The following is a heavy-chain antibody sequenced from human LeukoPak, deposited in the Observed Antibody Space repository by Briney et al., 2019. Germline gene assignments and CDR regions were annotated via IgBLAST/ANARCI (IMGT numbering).Heavy chain of an antibody. CDR1: GGSFSGYY. Sequence: SETLSLTCAVYGGSFSGYYWSWIRQPPGKGLEWIGSIDDIGNTNYNPPLRSRVTMTIDTSKNQFSLKVDSVTAADTAVYYCARRGSGYPYYFDYRGQGTLVTVSS. D-gene: IGHD3-22*01. V-gene: IGHV4-59*01. CDR2: IDDIGNT. J-gene: IGHJ4*02. CDR3: ARRGSGYPYYFDY.